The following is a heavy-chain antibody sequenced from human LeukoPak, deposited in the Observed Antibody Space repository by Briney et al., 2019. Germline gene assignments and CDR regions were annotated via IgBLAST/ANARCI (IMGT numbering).Heavy chain of an antibody. CDR1: RYTFTSYY. J-gene: IGHJ4*02. CDR2: INPSGGST. CDR3: ARDTSGAAMGEHDY. V-gene: IGHV1-46*03. Sequence: GASVKASCNASRYTFTSYYMHWVRQPPGQGLEWMGIINPSGGSTSYAQKFQGGVTMTRDTSTSTVYMELSSLRSEDTAVYYCARDTSGAAMGEHDYWGQGTLVTVSS. D-gene: IGHD5-18*01.